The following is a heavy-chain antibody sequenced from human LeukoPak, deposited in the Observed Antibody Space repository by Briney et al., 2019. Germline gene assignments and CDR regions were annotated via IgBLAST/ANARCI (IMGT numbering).Heavy chain of an antibody. CDR2: ISAYNGNT. J-gene: IGHJ4*02. V-gene: IGHV1-18*01. D-gene: IGHD3-9*01. CDR3: ARADILTGYYN. Sequence: ASVKVSCKATGYTFTSYGISWVRQAPGQGLEWMGWISAYNGNTNYAQKLQGRVTMTTDTSTSTAFMELRSLRSDDTAVYYCARADILTGYYNWGRGTLVTVSS. CDR1: GYTFTSYG.